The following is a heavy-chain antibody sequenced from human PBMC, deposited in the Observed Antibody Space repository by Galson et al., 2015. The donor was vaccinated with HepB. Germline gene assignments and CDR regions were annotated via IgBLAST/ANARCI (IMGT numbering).Heavy chain of an antibody. CDR2: ISSGGSDI. D-gene: IGHD6-6*01. J-gene: IGHJ4*02. V-gene: IGHV3-23*01. CDR1: GFSFSSSS. CDR3: GSSSQASIIKNLIDY. Sequence: SLRLSCAASGFSFSSSSMAWVRQVPGKGLEWVSSISSGGSDIYYLDSVKGRFTISRDNSRNTLSLEMSSLRAEDTAVYYCGSSSQASIIKNLIDYWGQGTLVIVSS.